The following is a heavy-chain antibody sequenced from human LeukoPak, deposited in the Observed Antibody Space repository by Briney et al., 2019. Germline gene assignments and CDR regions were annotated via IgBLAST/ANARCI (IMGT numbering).Heavy chain of an antibody. Sequence: GGSLRLSCAASGFTFSSYWMSWVRQAPGKGLEWVANIKQDGSEKYYVDSVKGRFTISRDNAKNSLYLQMNSLRAEDTAVYYCARDNGYNLGAFDIWGQGTMVTVSS. CDR1: GFTFSSYW. D-gene: IGHD5-24*01. CDR3: ARDNGYNLGAFDI. V-gene: IGHV3-7*01. CDR2: IKQDGSEK. J-gene: IGHJ3*02.